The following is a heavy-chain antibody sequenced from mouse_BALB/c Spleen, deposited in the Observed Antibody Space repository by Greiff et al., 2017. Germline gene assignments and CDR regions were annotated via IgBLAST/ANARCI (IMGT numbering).Heavy chain of an antibody. Sequence: DVKLVESGGGLVQPGGSLRLSCATSGFTFTDYYMNWVRQPPGKALEWLGFIRNKANGYTTEYSASVKGRFTISRDNSQSILYLQMNTLRAEDSATYYCARSYGNYEYFDVWGAGTTVTVSS. CDR3: ARSYGNYEYFDV. D-gene: IGHD2-1*01. J-gene: IGHJ1*01. CDR2: IRNKANGYTT. CDR1: GFTFTDYY. V-gene: IGHV7-3*02.